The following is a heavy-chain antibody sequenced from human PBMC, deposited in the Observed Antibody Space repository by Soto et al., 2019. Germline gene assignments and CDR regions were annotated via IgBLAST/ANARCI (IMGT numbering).Heavy chain of an antibody. Sequence: SSVKVSCKASGYTFTSYDINWVRQATGQGLEWMGWMNPNSGNTGYAQKFQGRVTMTRNTSISTAYMELSSLRSEDTAVYYCARGRNIVEYSSSYWFDPWGQGTLVTVSS. D-gene: IGHD6-6*01. CDR1: GYTFTSYD. CDR2: MNPNSGNT. CDR3: ARGRNIVEYSSSYWFDP. V-gene: IGHV1-8*01. J-gene: IGHJ5*02.